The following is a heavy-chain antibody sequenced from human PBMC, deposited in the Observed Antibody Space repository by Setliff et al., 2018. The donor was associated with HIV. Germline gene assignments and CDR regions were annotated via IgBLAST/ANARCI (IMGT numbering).Heavy chain of an antibody. J-gene: IGHJ4*02. CDR1: GFTFDDYG. CDR3: ARDDIAYCTGGSCSLFEF. V-gene: IGHV3-20*04. CDR2: VNWNGVSI. D-gene: IGHD2-15*01. Sequence: GGSLRLSCAASGFTFDDYGMSWVRQAPGKGLEWVSGVNWNGVSIGYADSVKGRFTVSRDNAKNSLYLQMNSLRAEDTAFYYCARDDIAYCTGGSCSLFEFWGQGTLVTVSS.